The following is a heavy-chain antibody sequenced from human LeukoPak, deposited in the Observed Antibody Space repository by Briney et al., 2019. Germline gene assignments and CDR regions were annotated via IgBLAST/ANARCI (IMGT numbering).Heavy chain of an antibody. D-gene: IGHD5-12*01. V-gene: IGHV3-74*01. CDR3: AVKGGYNDWDAPFDY. Sequence: GGSLRLSCAASGFTFSSYWMHWVRQAPGKGLMWVARINGDGTSTTYADSVKGRFTISRDNAKKALYLQMNSLGAEDTAVYYCAVKGGYNDWDAPFDYRGQGTLVTVSS. J-gene: IGHJ4*02. CDR1: GFTFSSYW. CDR2: INGDGTST.